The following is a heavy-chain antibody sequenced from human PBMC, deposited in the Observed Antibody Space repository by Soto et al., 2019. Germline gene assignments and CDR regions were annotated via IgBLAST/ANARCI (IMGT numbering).Heavy chain of an antibody. CDR1: GGTFSSYT. CDR3: ARSKGWSIGRGMSDSFDS. D-gene: IGHD6-19*01. Sequence: QVQLVQSGAEVKKPGSSVKVSCKASGGTFSSYTISWVRQAPGQGLEWMGRIIPILGIANYAQKFQGRVTITADKSTSTAYMELSSLRSEDTAVYYCARSKGWSIGRGMSDSFDSWGQGTMVTVSS. J-gene: IGHJ3*02. CDR2: IIPILGIA. V-gene: IGHV1-69*02.